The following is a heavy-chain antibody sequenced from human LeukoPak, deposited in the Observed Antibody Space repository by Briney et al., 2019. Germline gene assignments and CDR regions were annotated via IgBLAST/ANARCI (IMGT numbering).Heavy chain of an antibody. J-gene: IGHJ3*02. CDR2: IYYSGST. CDR3: AREHGDYPDDAFDI. V-gene: IGHV4-59*01. CDR1: GGSISSYH. D-gene: IGHD4-17*01. Sequence: SETLSLTCTVSGGSISSYHWSWLRQPPGKGLEWIGYIYYSGSTNYNPSLKSRVTISVDTSKNQFSLKLSSVTAADTAVYYCAREHGDYPDDAFDIWGQGTMVTVSS.